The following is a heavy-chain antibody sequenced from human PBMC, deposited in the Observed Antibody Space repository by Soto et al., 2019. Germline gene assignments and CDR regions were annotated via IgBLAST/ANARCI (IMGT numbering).Heavy chain of an antibody. CDR1: GFTLSNVW. CDR2: IKSKTDGGTI. J-gene: IGHJ5*02. CDR3: TSGAGGETA. V-gene: IGHV3-15*07. D-gene: IGHD3-16*01. Sequence: GGSLRLSCVVSGFTLSNVWMNWVRQAPGKGLEWVGRIKSKTDGGTIDYAAPVQGRFTISRDDSQNTLYLQMNSLKTEDTAVYYCTSGAGGETAWGQGTLVTVSS.